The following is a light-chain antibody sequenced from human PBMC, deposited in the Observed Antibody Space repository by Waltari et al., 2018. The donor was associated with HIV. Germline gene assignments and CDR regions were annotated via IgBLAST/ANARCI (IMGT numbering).Light chain of an antibody. CDR2: WAS. Sequence: DDVVTQSPNPLAVSLGAPATPGGQSRQSLLYNSNNKNYLAWYQQKPGQRPKLLIYWASTRESGVPDRFSGSGSGTDFTLTISRLQAEDVALYYCQQYYGIPYTFGQGTKLEIK. V-gene: IGKV4-1*01. CDR3: QQYYGIPYT. CDR1: QSLLYNSNNKNY. J-gene: IGKJ2*01.